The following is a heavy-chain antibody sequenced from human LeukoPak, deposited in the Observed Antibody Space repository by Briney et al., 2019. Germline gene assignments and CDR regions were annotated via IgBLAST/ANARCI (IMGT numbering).Heavy chain of an antibody. J-gene: IGHJ4*02. CDR3: ARTPRTPYDFWSGYTVYFDY. Sequence: SETLSLTCTVSGGSISSSSYYWGWIRQPPGKGLEWIGRIYYSGSTYYNPSLKSRVSISVDTSKNQFSLKLSSVTAADTAVYYCARTPRTPYDFWSGYTVYFDYWGQGTLVTVSS. CDR1: GGSISSSSYY. D-gene: IGHD3-3*01. V-gene: IGHV4-39*01. CDR2: IYYSGST.